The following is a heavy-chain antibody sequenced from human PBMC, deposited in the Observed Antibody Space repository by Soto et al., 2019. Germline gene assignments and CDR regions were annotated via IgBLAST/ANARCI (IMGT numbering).Heavy chain of an antibody. J-gene: IGHJ4*02. CDR3: ALTENYYECSGSWRYCDY. V-gene: IGHV1-18*01. CDR2: IIAYNGNT. Sequence: ASAQASFKASRYTFTSYGIIWVRQAPGQGLEWMGWIIAYNGNTNYAQKLQGRGTMTTDTSTSTAYMELRSLRSDDTAVYYCALTENYYECSGSWRYCDYWGLIALATVSS. D-gene: IGHD3-10*02. CDR1: RYTFTSYG.